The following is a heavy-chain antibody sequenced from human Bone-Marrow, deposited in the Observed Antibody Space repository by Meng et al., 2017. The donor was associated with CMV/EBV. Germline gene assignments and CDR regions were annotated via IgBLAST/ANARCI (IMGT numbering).Heavy chain of an antibody. Sequence: GGSLRLSCAASGFIFSDYDMHWVRQPIGKGLERVSAIGTLADTFYPNSVKGRFTISRENAKRSVFLQINNLGAGDTAVYYCARASKDYLNGHWDYGMDVWGQGTAVTVSS. CDR2: IGTLADT. CDR1: GFIFSDYD. V-gene: IGHV3-13*01. J-gene: IGHJ6*02. D-gene: IGHD1-1*01. CDR3: ARASKDYLNGHWDYGMDV.